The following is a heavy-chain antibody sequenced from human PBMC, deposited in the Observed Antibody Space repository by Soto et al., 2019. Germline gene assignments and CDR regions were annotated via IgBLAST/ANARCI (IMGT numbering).Heavy chain of an antibody. Sequence: GGSLRLSCAASGFTFSSYAMSWVRQAPGKGLEWVSAISGSGGSTYYADSVKGRFTISRDNSKNTLYLQMNSLRAEDTAVYYCAGKYDFWSGYYVDYWGQGTLVTVSS. CDR1: GFTFSSYA. CDR2: ISGSGGST. D-gene: IGHD3-3*01. CDR3: AGKYDFWSGYYVDY. V-gene: IGHV3-23*01. J-gene: IGHJ4*02.